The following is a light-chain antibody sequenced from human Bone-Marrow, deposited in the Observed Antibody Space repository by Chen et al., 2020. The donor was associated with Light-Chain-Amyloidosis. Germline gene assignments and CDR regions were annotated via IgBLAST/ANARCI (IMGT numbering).Light chain of an antibody. CDR2: RDT. J-gene: IGLJ2*01. Sequence: SYELTPPPSVSVSPGQTARLTCSGDDLPTKYAYWYQQKPGQAPVLVTHRDTERPSGISERFSGSSSGTTATLTISGVQAEDEADYHCQSADSSGTYEVIFGGGTKLTVL. CDR3: QSADSSGTYEVI. V-gene: IGLV3-25*03. CDR1: DLPTKY.